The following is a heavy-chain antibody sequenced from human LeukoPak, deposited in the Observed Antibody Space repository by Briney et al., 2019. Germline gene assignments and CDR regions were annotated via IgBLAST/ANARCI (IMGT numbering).Heavy chain of an antibody. J-gene: IGHJ4*02. Sequence: SEILSLTCSVSGGSITNADYSWSWIRQPPGKGLEWVAYIYHNGNTYSNPSLKSRVTMSLGGSENEFSLELSSVTAADTAVYYCASQKGTLFDYWGRGTLVTVSS. CDR2: IYHNGNT. D-gene: IGHD3-10*01. V-gene: IGHV4-30-2*01. CDR3: ASQKGTLFDY. CDR1: GGSITNADYS.